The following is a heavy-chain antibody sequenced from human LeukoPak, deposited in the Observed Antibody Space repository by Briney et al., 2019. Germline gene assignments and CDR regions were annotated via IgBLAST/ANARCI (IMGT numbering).Heavy chain of an antibody. Sequence: GASVKVSCKASGYTFTGYYMHWVRQAPGQGLEWMGWINPNSGGTNYAQKFQGRVTMTRDTSISTAYMELSRLRSDDTAVYYCASSPGYSGYDVSRYYYYYMDVWGKGTTVTVSS. CDR1: GYTFTGYY. CDR3: ASSPGYSGYDVSRYYYYYMDV. V-gene: IGHV1-2*02. D-gene: IGHD5-12*01. CDR2: INPNSGGT. J-gene: IGHJ6*03.